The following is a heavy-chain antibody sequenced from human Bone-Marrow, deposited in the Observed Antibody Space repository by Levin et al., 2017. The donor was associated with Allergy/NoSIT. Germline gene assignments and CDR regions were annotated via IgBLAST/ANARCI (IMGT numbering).Heavy chain of an antibody. J-gene: IGHJ3*02. CDR3: ARRGLNNWNAFDI. CDR2: IYYSGST. CDR1: GGSISSSSYY. Sequence: SETLSLTCTVSGGSISSSSYYWGWIRQPPGKGLEWIGSIYYSGSTYYNPSLKSRVTISVDTSKNQFSLKLSSVTAADTAVYYCARRGLNNWNAFDIWGQGTMVTVSS. D-gene: IGHD1-20*01. V-gene: IGHV4-39*01.